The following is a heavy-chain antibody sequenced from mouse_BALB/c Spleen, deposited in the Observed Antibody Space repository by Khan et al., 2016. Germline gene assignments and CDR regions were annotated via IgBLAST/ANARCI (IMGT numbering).Heavy chain of an antibody. V-gene: IGHV5-6-3*01. CDR2: INSNGGST. J-gene: IGHJ2*01. CDR1: GFTFSSYG. D-gene: IGHD1-2*01. CDR3: ARGGYGYHYFDY. Sequence: EVELVESGGGLVQPGGSLKLSCAASGFTFSSYGMSWVRQTPDKRLELVATINSNGGSTYYPDSVKGRFTISRDNAKNPLYLQMSSLKSEDTAMYYGARGGYGYHYFDYWGQGTTLTVSS.